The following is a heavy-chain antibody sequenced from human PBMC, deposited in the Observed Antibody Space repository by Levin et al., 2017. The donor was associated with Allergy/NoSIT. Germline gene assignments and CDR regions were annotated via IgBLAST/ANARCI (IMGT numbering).Heavy chain of an antibody. CDR1: GFNFNIYS. Sequence: GGSLRLSCEASGFNFNIYSMGWVRQAPGKGLEWVSHIRSTSTPINYADSVKGRFSISRDNAKNYLSLQMNNLSDDDTAMYYCARVGHFYDVSGYYSFAFDIWGQGTMVTVSS. CDR2: IRSTSTPI. D-gene: IGHD3-22*01. CDR3: ARVGHFYDVSGYYSFAFDI. V-gene: IGHV3-48*02. J-gene: IGHJ3*02.